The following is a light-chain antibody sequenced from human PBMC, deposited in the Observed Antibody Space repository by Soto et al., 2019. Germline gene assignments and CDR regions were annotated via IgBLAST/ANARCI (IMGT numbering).Light chain of an antibody. V-gene: IGKV2-30*02. J-gene: IGKJ1*01. CDR3: LQGTYRRT. CDR2: RVS. CDR1: HSLVHSDGNTY. Sequence: VLTQSPLSLPVTLGQPASISCRASHSLVHSDGNTYLKWYQQRARQSPRRLIDRVSKRDSGVPERFSGRGSATDFTLKISRVEAEDVGVYYCLQGTYRRTFGQGTKVDIK.